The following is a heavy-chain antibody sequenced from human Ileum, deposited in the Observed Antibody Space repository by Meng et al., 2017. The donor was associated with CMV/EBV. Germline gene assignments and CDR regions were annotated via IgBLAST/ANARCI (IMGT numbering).Heavy chain of an antibody. J-gene: IGHJ4*02. V-gene: IGHV4-30-4*01. Sequence: QGPLQESGPGLVKASPTLSPTGPVSGDSLSTGDYYWSWIRQPPGKGPEWIGYIYYSGSTLYNPSLKSPVTISLDKSKNQFSLRLRSVTAADTAVYFCAREGGGWYFDSWGQGTLVTVSS. CDR3: AREGGGWYFDS. CDR1: GDSLSTGDYY. D-gene: IGHD6-19*01. CDR2: IYYSGST.